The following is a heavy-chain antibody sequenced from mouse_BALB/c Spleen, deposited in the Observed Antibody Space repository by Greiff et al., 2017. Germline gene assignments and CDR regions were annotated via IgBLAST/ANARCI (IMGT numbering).Heavy chain of an antibody. J-gene: IGHJ3*01. Sequence: EVQRVESGGGLVQPGGSRKLSCAASGFTFSSFGMHWVRQAPEKGLEWVAYISSGSSTIYYADTVKGRFTISRDNPKNTLFLQMTSLRSEDTAMYYCARGELFAYWGQGTLVTVSA. CDR1: GFTFSSFG. V-gene: IGHV5-17*02. CDR2: ISSGSSTI. CDR3: ARGELFAY.